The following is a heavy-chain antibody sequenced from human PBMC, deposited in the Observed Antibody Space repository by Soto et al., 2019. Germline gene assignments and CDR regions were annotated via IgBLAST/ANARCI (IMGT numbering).Heavy chain of an antibody. CDR1: GASITSVGYS. Sequence: QVQLQESGPGLVKTSQTLSLTCTVSGASITSVGYSWTWIRQHPGKGLEWIGYVYHSGPTYYNPSLKSRATISVDTSKKKFYLRMTSVTAADTAIYYCAREGAGTTPGWFEPWGQGTLVTVSS. CDR3: AREGAGTTPGWFEP. J-gene: IGHJ5*02. CDR2: VYHSGPT. D-gene: IGHD1-7*01. V-gene: IGHV4-31*03.